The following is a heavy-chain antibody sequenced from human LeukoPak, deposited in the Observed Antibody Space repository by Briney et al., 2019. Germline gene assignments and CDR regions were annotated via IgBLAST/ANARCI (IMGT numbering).Heavy chain of an antibody. Sequence: GGSLRLFCAASGFTFSSYAMSWVRQAPGKGLEWVSAISGSGGSTYYADSVKGRFTISRDNSKNTLYLQMNSLRAEDTAVYYCAKDLYYDSSGYYPFDYWGQGTLVTVSS. J-gene: IGHJ4*02. CDR3: AKDLYYDSSGYYPFDY. CDR2: ISGSGGST. CDR1: GFTFSSYA. D-gene: IGHD3-22*01. V-gene: IGHV3-23*01.